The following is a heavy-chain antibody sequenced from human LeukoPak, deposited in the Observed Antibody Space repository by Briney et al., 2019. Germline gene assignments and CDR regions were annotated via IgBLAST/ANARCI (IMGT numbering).Heavy chain of an antibody. CDR1: GGTFSSYA. V-gene: IGHV1-69*01. CDR2: IIPIFGTA. J-gene: IGHJ4*02. D-gene: IGHD6-13*01. CDR3: ARSGGEQRLVQDYFDY. Sequence: GASVKVSCKASGGTFSSYAISWVRQAPGQGLEWMGGIIPIFGTANYAQKFQGRVTITADESTSTAYMELSSLRSEDTAVYYCARSGGEQRLVQDYFDYWGQGTLVTVSS.